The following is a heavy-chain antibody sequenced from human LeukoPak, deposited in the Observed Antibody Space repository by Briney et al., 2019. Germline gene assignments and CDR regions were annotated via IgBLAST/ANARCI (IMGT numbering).Heavy chain of an antibody. CDR1: SDPISDYF. V-gene: IGHV4-4*07. D-gene: IGHD6-13*01. J-gene: IGHJ4*02. Sequence: SETLSLTCTVSSDPISDYFWSWIRQPAGKGLEWIGRIYSSGSTNYNPSLQGRVSMSIDTAKSQFSLQLTTVTAADTAVYYCVRDEFYNSGWFGPIFEKWGQGTLVIVSS. CDR2: IYSSGST. CDR3: VRDEFYNSGWFGPIFEK.